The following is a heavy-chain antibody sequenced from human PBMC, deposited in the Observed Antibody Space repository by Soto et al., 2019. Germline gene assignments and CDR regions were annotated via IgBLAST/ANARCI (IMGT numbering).Heavy chain of an antibody. CDR2: TNHSGST. D-gene: IGHD1-1*01. CDR3: ASAPHLRNDYYYSYGMDV. V-gene: IGHV4-34*01. Sequence: QVQLQQWGAGLLKPSETLSLTCAVYGGSFSGYYWSWIRQPPGKGLEWIGETNHSGSTNYNPSLTTPFTTSVHTSNNQFSLQLSSVTAADTAVYYCASAPHLRNDYYYSYGMDVWGQGTTVTVSS. J-gene: IGHJ6*02. CDR1: GGSFSGYY.